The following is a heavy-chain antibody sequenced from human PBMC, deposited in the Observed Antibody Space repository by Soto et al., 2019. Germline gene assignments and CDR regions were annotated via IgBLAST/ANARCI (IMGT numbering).Heavy chain of an antibody. V-gene: IGHV4-39*01. Sequence: SETLSLTCTVSGGSISSSSYYWGWIRQPPGKGLEWIGSIYYSGSTYYNPSLKSRVTISVDTSKNQFSLKLSSVTAADTAVYYCSRLDWSSRTLEYWGQGTLVTVSS. D-gene: IGHD2-21*01. CDR1: GGSISSSSYY. CDR2: IYYSGST. CDR3: SRLDWSSRTLEY. J-gene: IGHJ4*02.